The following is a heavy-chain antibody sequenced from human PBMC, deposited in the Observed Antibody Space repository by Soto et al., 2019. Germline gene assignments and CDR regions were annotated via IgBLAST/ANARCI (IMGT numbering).Heavy chain of an antibody. CDR3: AREPLDASVGDY. D-gene: IGHD2-15*01. Sequence: QVQLVESGGGVVQPGRSLRLSCAASGFTFSSYGMHWVRQAPGKGLEWVAVIWYDGSNKYYADSVKGRFTISRDNSKNTLYLQMNSLRAEDTAVYYCAREPLDASVGDYWGQGTLVTVSS. V-gene: IGHV3-33*01. CDR1: GFTFSSYG. CDR2: IWYDGSNK. J-gene: IGHJ4*02.